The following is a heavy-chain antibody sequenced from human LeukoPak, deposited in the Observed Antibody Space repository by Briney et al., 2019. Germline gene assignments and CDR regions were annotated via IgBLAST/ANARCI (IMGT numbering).Heavy chain of an antibody. J-gene: IGHJ4*02. CDR2: VSYDGRNK. Sequence: PGRSLRLSCAASGLTFSDYPIHWVRQAPGEGLEWVAVVSYDGRNKYYADSAEGRFTISRDNSKNTLYLQMNSLRDEDTAVYYCARGVECSGSTCYHYFDSWGQGTLVTVSS. CDR3: ARGVECSGSTCYHYFDS. CDR1: GLTFSDYP. V-gene: IGHV3-30*14. D-gene: IGHD2-2*01.